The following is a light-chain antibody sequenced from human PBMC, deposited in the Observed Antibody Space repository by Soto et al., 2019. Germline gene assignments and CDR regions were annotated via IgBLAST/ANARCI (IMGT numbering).Light chain of an antibody. J-gene: IGKJ1*01. CDR3: QQYNSYPT. V-gene: IGKV1D-12*01. CDR1: QGIRSW. CDR2: AAS. Sequence: DIQMTLSRSSVPASVGDRVTITCRASQGIRSWLAWYQQKPGKAPKLLIFAASSLQSGVPSRFSGRGSGTEFTLTISSLQPEDFATYYCQQYNSYPTFGQGTKVDIK.